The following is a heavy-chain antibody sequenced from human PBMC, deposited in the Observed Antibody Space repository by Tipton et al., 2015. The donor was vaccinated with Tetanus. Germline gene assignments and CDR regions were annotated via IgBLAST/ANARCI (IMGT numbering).Heavy chain of an antibody. J-gene: IGHJ5*02. CDR3: ARHHQPYYDFWSGSRDLDNWFDP. D-gene: IGHD3-3*01. CDR1: GGSISSSSYY. V-gene: IGHV4-39*01. Sequence: TLSLTCTVSGGSISSSSYYWGWIHQPPGKGLEWIGSIYYSGSTYYNPSLKSRATISVDTSKNQFSLKLSSVTAADTAVYYCARHHQPYYDFWSGSRDLDNWFDPWGQGTLVTVSS. CDR2: IYYSGST.